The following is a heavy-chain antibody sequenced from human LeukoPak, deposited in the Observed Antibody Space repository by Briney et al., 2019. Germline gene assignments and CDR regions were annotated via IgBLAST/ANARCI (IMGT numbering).Heavy chain of an antibody. D-gene: IGHD6-19*01. V-gene: IGHV1-2*02. Sequence: ASVKVSCKASGYTFTGYYMHWVRQAPGQGLEWMGWINPNSGGTNYAQKFQGRVTMTRDTSISTAYMELSSLRSEGTAVYYCARGGGYSSGWYSQIEYWGQGTLVTVSS. CDR2: INPNSGGT. CDR1: GYTFTGYY. J-gene: IGHJ4*02. CDR3: ARGGGYSSGWYSQIEY.